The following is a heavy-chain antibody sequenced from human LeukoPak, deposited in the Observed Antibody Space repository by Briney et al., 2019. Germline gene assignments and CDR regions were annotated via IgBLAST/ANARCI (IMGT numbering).Heavy chain of an antibody. CDR3: ARVGIYCSGGSCYSKFAAFDI. V-gene: IGHV3-7*01. J-gene: IGHJ3*02. CDR2: IKQDGSEK. Sequence: GGSLRLSCAASGFTFSSYWMSWVRQAPGKGLEWVANIKQDGSEKYYVDSVKGRFTISRDNAMNSLYLQMNSLRAEDTAVYYCARVGIYCSGGSCYSKFAAFDIWGQGTMVTVSS. CDR1: GFTFSSYW. D-gene: IGHD2-15*01.